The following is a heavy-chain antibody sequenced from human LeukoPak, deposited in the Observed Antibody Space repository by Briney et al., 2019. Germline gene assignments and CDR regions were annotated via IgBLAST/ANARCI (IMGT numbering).Heavy chain of an antibody. CDR2: MNANSGNT. Sequence: ASVSVSYKASGYTFTSYDINCVAQATGQRREWMGGMNANSGNTGYTQKFQARVTKTSNTSISTAYMHLSSLRSEDTAVYYCVRLSTLGIAAADYWGQGPLVTVPS. CDR3: VRLSTLGIAAADY. V-gene: IGHV1-8*01. J-gene: IGHJ4*02. CDR1: GYTFTSYD. D-gene: IGHD6-13*01.